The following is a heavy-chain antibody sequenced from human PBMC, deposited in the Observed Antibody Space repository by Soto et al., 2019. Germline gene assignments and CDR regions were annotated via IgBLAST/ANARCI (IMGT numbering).Heavy chain of an antibody. D-gene: IGHD3-22*01. CDR1: GFTFSSYA. CDR3: ARDQSVAVVVITSLDY. CDR2: ISYDGSNK. V-gene: IGHV3-30-3*01. Sequence: PGGSLRLSCAASGFTFSSYAMHWVRHAPGKGLEWVAVISYDGSNKYYADSVKGRFTISRDNSKNTLYLQMNSLRAEDTAVYYCARDQSVAVVVITSLDYWGQGTLVTVSS. J-gene: IGHJ4*02.